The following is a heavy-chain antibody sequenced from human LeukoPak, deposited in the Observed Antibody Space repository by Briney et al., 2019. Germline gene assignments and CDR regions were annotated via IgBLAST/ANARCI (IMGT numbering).Heavy chain of an antibody. J-gene: IGHJ4*02. V-gene: IGHV3-66*01. CDR3: ARVTAPAADFDY. CDR1: GFTVSDNY. CDR2: IYSGGST. Sequence: GGSLRLSCAASGFTVSDNYMSWVRQAPGKGLEWVSVIYSGGSTYYADSVKGRFTISRDNSENTLFLQMNSLRAEDTALYYCARVTAPAADFDYWGQGTLVTVSS.